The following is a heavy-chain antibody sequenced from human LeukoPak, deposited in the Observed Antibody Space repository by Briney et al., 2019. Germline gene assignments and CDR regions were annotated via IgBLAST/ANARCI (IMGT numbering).Heavy chain of an antibody. D-gene: IGHD3-10*01. J-gene: IGHJ4*02. CDR2: INPNSGGT. CDR1: GYTFTGYY. CDR3: ARGGKDYYGSGSFDY. Sequence: ASVKVSCKASGYTFTGYYMHWVRQAPGQGLEWMAWINPNSGGTNYAQKFQGRVTMTRDTSISTAYMELSRLRPDDTAVYYCARGGKDYYGSGSFDYWGQGTLVTVSS. V-gene: IGHV1-2*02.